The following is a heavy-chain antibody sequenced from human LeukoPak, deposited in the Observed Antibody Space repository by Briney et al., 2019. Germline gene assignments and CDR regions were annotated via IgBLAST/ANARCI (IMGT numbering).Heavy chain of an antibody. CDR2: IFYSGST. Sequence: SETLSLTCTVSSGSISTSNYYWGWVRQPPGKALEWIGNIFYSGSTYYSPSLKSRVTISLDTSRNQFSLKLSSVTAADTAVYYCARPGYSGYVTYWGQGTLVTVSS. V-gene: IGHV4-39*01. J-gene: IGHJ4*02. CDR3: ARPGYSGYVTY. D-gene: IGHD5-12*01. CDR1: SGSISTSNYY.